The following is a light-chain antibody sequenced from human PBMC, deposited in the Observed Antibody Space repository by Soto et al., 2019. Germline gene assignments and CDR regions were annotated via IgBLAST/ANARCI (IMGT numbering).Light chain of an antibody. J-gene: IGLJ3*02. V-gene: IGLV1-44*01. CDR3: VAWDNSMRGPV. CDR1: PSNIGGNT. CDR2: RNN. Sequence: QSVLTQPPSASGTPGRRVPPSCSGSPSNIGGNTVNWFQKVPGTAPKLLIYRNNERPSGVPDRFSGSQSGTSASLAISGLQSEDEADYYCVAWDNSMRGPVFGGGTKLTVL.